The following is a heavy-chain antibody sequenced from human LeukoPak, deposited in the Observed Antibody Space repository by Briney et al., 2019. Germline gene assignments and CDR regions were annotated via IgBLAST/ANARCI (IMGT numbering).Heavy chain of an antibody. Sequence: SETLSLTCAVYGGSFSGYYWSWIRQPPGKGLEWIGEINHSGSTNYNPSLKSRVTISVDTSKNQFSLKLSSVTAADTAVYYCARETEYYYDHWFDPWGREPWSPSPQ. CDR1: GGSFSGYY. CDR3: ARETEYYYDHWFDP. J-gene: IGHJ5*02. D-gene: IGHD3-22*01. V-gene: IGHV4-34*01. CDR2: INHSGST.